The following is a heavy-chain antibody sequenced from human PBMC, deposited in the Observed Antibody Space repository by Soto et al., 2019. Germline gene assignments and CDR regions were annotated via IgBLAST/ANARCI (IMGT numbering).Heavy chain of an antibody. CDR3: ATKTFHSSGYYSFDY. J-gene: IGHJ4*02. D-gene: IGHD3-22*01. CDR2: FDPEDGET. CDR1: GYTLTELS. V-gene: IGHV1-24*01. Sequence: ASVEVSCQVSGYTLTELSMHWVRQAPGKGLEWMGGFDPEDGETIYAQKFQGRVTMTEDTSTDTAYMELSSLRSEDTAVYYCATKTFHSSGYYSFDYWGQGTLVNVAS.